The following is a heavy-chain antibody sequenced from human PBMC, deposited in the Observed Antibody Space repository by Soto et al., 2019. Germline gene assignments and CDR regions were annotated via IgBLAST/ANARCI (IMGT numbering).Heavy chain of an antibody. CDR3: ARDGSGDLLRFDY. Sequence: QVQLVESGGGVVQPGRSLRLSCAASGFTFSSYAMHWVRQAPGKGLEWVAVISHDGSNKYYADSVKGRFTISRDNSKNTLYLQMNSLRAEDTAVYYCARDGSGDLLRFDYWGQGTLVTVSS. J-gene: IGHJ4*02. V-gene: IGHV3-30-3*01. CDR2: ISHDGSNK. CDR1: GFTFSSYA. D-gene: IGHD4-17*01.